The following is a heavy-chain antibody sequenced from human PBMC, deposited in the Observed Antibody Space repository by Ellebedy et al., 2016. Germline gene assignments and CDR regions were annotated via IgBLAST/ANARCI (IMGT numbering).Heavy chain of an antibody. CDR2: IYYSGDT. D-gene: IGHD3-10*01. CDR1: GGSISSYF. V-gene: IGHV4-59*08. Sequence: SETLSLTCTVSGGSISSYFWSWIRQPPGKGLEWIGYIYYSGDTNYNPSLKGRVTISVDMSKNQFSLKLSSVTAADTAVYYCARHAPGYYDYWGQGTLVTVSS. J-gene: IGHJ4*02. CDR3: ARHAPGYYDY.